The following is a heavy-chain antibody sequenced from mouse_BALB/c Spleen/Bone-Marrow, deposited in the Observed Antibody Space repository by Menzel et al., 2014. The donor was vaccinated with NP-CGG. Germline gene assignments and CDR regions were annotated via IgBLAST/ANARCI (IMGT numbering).Heavy chain of an antibody. CDR3: ARFPMDY. CDR2: IRNKAYGYTT. CDR1: GFTFTDYY. V-gene: IGHV7-3*02. Sequence: VQRVESGGGLVQPGGSLRLSCTTSGFTFTDYYMSWVRQPPGKALEGLAFIRNKAYGYTTEYSASVRGRFTISRDNSQSILYLQMNTLRAEDSATYYCARFPMDYWGQGTSVTGSS. J-gene: IGHJ4*01.